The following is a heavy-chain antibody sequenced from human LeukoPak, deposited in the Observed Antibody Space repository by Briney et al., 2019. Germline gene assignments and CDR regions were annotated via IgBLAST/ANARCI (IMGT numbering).Heavy chain of an antibody. CDR3: ARTYDFGRGPPGDAFDN. D-gene: IGHD3-3*01. CDR1: GFTFAIFG. Sequence: GGSLRLSCAASGFTFAIFGLNWVRQAPGKVPEWVSYIDARSGITYYADSVQGRFTISRDNAQESVFLQMNSLRADDTAVYYCARTYDFGRGPPGDAFDNWGPGTLVTVSS. V-gene: IGHV3-48*01. J-gene: IGHJ3*02. CDR2: IDARSGIT.